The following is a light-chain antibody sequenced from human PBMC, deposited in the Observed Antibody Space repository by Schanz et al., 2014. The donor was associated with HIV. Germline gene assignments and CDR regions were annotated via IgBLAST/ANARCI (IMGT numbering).Light chain of an antibody. CDR2: NTY. J-gene: IGLJ3*02. Sequence: QSVLTQPPSASGTPGQRVTISCSVSSSNIRTNAVNWYQQLPGTAPKLLIYNTYHRPSGVPDRFSGSQSDSSASLAISGLQSEDEADYYCATWDDALKAWVFGGGTKLTVL. V-gene: IGLV1-44*01. CDR3: ATWDDALKAWV. CDR1: SSNIRTNA.